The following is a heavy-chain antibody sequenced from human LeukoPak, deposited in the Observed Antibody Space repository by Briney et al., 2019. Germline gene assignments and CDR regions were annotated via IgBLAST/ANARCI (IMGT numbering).Heavy chain of an antibody. CDR2: INPSGGST. J-gene: IGHJ3*02. CDR1: GYTFTNYH. D-gene: IGHD3-22*01. Sequence: ASVKVSCKASGYTFTNYHMHWVRQAPGQGLEWMGIINPSGGSTNYAQKFQGRVTMTRDMSTNTVYMQLSSLRAEDTAVYYCARAPDYYDSSGYRGDAFDIWGQGTMVTVSS. CDR3: ARAPDYYDSSGYRGDAFDI. V-gene: IGHV1-46*01.